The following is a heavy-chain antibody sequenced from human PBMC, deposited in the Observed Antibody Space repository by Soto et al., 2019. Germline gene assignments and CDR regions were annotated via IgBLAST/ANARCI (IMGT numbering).Heavy chain of an antibody. CDR1: GFSFSSYG. V-gene: IGHV3-30*18. J-gene: IGHJ4*02. CDR3: AKDTYYHDSSGYYVFDY. Sequence: QVQLVESGGGVVQPGRSLRLSCAASGFSFSSYGMHWVRQTPGKGLEWVAGISYDGSNKYYVDSMKGRLTISRDNSQNTLDLQMNSLRAEDTAVYYCAKDTYYHDSSGYYVFDYWGQGTLVTVSS. D-gene: IGHD3-22*01. CDR2: ISYDGSNK.